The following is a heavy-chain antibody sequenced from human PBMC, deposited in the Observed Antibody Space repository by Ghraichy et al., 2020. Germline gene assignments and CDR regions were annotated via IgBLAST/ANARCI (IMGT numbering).Heavy chain of an antibody. CDR2: ISQSGDI. D-gene: IGHD5-24*01. CDR3: VREGGPYNPFAY. V-gene: IGHV4/OR15-8*02. Sequence: SETLSLTCIVSGGSITITNYWDWVRQTPEKGLEWIGEISQSGDINYNPSLKSRVTISMDKSKNQLSLTLTSVTAADTAVYYCVREGGPYNPFAYWGQGKRVTFSS. J-gene: IGHJ4*02. CDR1: GGSITITNY.